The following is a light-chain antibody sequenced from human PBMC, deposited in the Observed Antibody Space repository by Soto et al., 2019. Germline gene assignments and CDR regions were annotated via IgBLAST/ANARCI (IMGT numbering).Light chain of an antibody. CDR3: QQYNSYPR. J-gene: IGKJ4*01. CDR1: QSISSW. CDR2: DAS. Sequence: DIQMTQSPSTLSASVGDRVTITCRASQSISSWLAWYQQKPGKAPKLLIYDASSLESGVPSRFSGSGSGTEFTLTISSLQPDDFATYYCQQYNSYPRVGGGTKVDIK. V-gene: IGKV1-5*01.